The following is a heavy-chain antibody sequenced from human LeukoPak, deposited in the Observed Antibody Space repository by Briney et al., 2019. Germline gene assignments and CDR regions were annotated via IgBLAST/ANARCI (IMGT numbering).Heavy chain of an antibody. CDR1: GRSISSSSYY. D-gene: IGHD6-19*01. CDR3: ARIPYRSGWHFDY. CDR2: IYYSGST. J-gene: IGHJ4*02. Sequence: SETLALTCTVSGRSISSSSYYWGWIRQPPGKGLEWIGSIYYSGSTYYNPSLKSRVTISVDTSQHQFSMKLSSVTAADTAVYYCARIPYRSGWHFDYWGQGTLVTVSS. V-gene: IGHV4-39*01.